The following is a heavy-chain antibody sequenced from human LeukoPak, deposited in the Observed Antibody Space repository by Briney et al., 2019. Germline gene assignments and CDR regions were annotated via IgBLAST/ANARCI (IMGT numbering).Heavy chain of an antibody. CDR2: IYHSGST. Sequence: SETLSLTCTVSGGSIRSSYYYWGWIRQPPGKGLEWIGSIYHSGSTNYNPSLKSRVTISVDKSKNQFSLKLSSVTAADTAVYYCARVPHYYYYGMDVWGQGTTVTVSS. CDR3: ARVPHYYYYGMDV. V-gene: IGHV4-39*07. J-gene: IGHJ6*02. CDR1: GGSIRSSYYY.